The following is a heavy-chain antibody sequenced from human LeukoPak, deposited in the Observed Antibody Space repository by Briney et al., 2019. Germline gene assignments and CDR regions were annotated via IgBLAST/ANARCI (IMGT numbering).Heavy chain of an antibody. Sequence: VKVSCKASGGIFSSYAISWVRPAPGQGLEWMGGIIPIFGTANYAQKFQGRVTITTDESTSTAYMELSSLRSEDTAVYYCARVTASGEYYYYYMDVWGKGTTVTVSS. CDR3: ARVTASGEYYYYYMDV. CDR2: IIPIFGTA. CDR1: GGIFSSYA. V-gene: IGHV1-69*05. D-gene: IGHD7-27*01. J-gene: IGHJ6*03.